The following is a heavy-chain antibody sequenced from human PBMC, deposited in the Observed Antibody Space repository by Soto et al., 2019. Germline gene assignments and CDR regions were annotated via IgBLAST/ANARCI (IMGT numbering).Heavy chain of an antibody. Sequence: SETLSLTCAVYGGSFSGYYWTWIRQPPGTGLEWIGEINHSGSTNYNPSLKSRVTISVDTSKNQFSLKLSSVTAADTAVYYCATTEGGRGYRYGPPAKWGQGTLVTVSS. V-gene: IGHV4-34*01. CDR1: GGSFSGYY. CDR3: ATTEGGRGYRYGPPAK. CDR2: INHSGST. J-gene: IGHJ4*02. D-gene: IGHD5-18*01.